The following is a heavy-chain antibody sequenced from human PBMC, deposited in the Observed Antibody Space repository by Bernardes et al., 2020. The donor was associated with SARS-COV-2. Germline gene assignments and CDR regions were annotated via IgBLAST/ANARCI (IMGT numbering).Heavy chain of an antibody. V-gene: IGHV3-11*01. CDR2: ISSSGSTI. CDR3: ARGHDSSGYYPNRGGYYYGMDV. Sequence: GSLRPSCAASDFTFSDSYMSWIRQAPGKGLAWISFISSSGSTIYYADSVKGRFTISRYNAKNSLSPQMNSLGAEDTAVYYCARGHDSSGYYPNRGGYYYGMDVWGQGTTVTVSS. J-gene: IGHJ6*02. D-gene: IGHD3-22*01. CDR1: DFTFSDSY.